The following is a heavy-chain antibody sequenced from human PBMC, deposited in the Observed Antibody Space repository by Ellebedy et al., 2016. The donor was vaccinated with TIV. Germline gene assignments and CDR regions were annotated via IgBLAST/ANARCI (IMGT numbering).Heavy chain of an antibody. CDR3: AKKYGDSSDIDLDAFDI. V-gene: IGHV1-69*13. Sequence: ASVKVSXKASGGTFSIYALSWVRQTRGQGLELMGGFIPLFGTANYPPKFQGRVTITADDSTNTAYMELSSLRSEDTAVHYCAKKYGDSSDIDLDAFDIWGQGTMVTVSS. J-gene: IGHJ3*02. D-gene: IGHD2-15*01. CDR1: GGTFSIYA. CDR2: FIPLFGTA.